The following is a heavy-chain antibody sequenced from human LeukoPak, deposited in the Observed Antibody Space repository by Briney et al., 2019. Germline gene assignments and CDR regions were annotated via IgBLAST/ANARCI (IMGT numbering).Heavy chain of an antibody. V-gene: IGHV3-30*18. CDR3: AKGKQVAGTVYFDY. J-gene: IGHJ4*02. CDR2: ISYDGSNK. Sequence: GRSLRLSCAASGFTFSSYGMHWVRQAPGKGLEWVAVISYDGSNKYYADSVKGRFTISRDNSKNTLYLQTNSLRAEDTAVYYCAKGKQVAGTVYFDYWGQGTLVTVSS. CDR1: GFTFSSYG. D-gene: IGHD6-19*01.